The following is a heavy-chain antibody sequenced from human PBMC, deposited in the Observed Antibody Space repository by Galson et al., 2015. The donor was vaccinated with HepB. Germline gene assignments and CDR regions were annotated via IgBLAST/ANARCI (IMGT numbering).Heavy chain of an antibody. J-gene: IGHJ4*02. V-gene: IGHV1-46*01. CDR2: INRSGGST. CDR3: VRIFACYWSGGSCYGYFDD. CDR1: GYTFTGYY. Sequence: SVKVSCKASGYTFTGYYMHWVRQAPGQGLEWMGIINRSGGSTNYAQKFQGRVTMTRDTSTSTVSMELSCLRSEDTAVYYCVRIFACYWSGGSCYGYFDDWGQGTLVTVSS. D-gene: IGHD2-15*01.